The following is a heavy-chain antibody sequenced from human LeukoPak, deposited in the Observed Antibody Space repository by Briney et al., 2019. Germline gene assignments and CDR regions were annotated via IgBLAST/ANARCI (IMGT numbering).Heavy chain of an antibody. CDR3: ARGIVGGWYDYYYGMDV. D-gene: IGHD6-19*01. Sequence: GGPLRLSCAASGFTFSSYWMSWVRQAPGKGLEWVANIKQDGSEKYYVDSVKGRFTISRDNAKNSLYLQMNSLRAEDTAVYYCARGIVGGWYDYYYGMDVWGQGTTVTVSS. CDR2: IKQDGSEK. CDR1: GFTFSSYW. J-gene: IGHJ6*02. V-gene: IGHV3-7*01.